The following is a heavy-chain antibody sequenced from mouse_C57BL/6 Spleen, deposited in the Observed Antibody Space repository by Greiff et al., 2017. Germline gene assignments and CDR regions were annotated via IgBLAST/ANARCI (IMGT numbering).Heavy chain of an antibody. CDR1: GFTFSSYA. J-gene: IGHJ4*01. Sequence: DVLLVESGEGLVKPGGSLKLSCAASGFTFSSYAMSWVRQTPEKRLVWVAYISSGGDYIYYADTVNGRFTISRDNARNTLYLQMSSLKSEDTAMYYCTRDDYAMDYWGQGTSVTVSS. CDR3: TRDDYAMDY. V-gene: IGHV5-9-1*02. CDR2: ISSGGDYI.